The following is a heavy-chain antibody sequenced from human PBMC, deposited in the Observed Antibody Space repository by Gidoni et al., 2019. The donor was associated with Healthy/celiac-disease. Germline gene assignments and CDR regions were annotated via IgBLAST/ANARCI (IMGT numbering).Heavy chain of an antibody. J-gene: IGHJ4*02. D-gene: IGHD3-22*01. CDR1: GGSISSSSYY. CDR3: ASVAHYYDSSGYHNGFDY. V-gene: IGHV4-39*07. CDR2: IYYSGST. Sequence: QLQLQESGPGLVKPSETLSLTCTVSGGSISSSSYYWGWIRQPPGKGLEWIGSIYYSGSTYYNPSLKSRVTISVDTSKNQFSLKLSSVTAADTAVYYCASVAHYYDSSGYHNGFDYWGQGTLVTVSS.